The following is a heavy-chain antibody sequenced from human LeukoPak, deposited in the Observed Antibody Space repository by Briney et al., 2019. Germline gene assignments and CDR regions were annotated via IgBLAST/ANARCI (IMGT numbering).Heavy chain of an antibody. J-gene: IGHJ4*02. CDR2: INPSGGST. V-gene: IGHV1-46*01. CDR1: GYIFTNYY. Sequence: ASVKVSCKASGYIFTNYYMHWVRQAPGQGLEWMGTINPSGGSTTYAQKFQGRVTMTRDTSTSTVYMELSSLRSEDTAVYYCARGIPMANLAFDYWGQGTLVTVSS. D-gene: IGHD3-10*01. CDR3: ARGIPMANLAFDY.